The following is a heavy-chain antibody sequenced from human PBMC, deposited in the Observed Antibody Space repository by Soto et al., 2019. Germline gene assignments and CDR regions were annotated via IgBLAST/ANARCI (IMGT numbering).Heavy chain of an antibody. D-gene: IGHD1-26*01. J-gene: IGHJ4*02. CDR3: ARAIKRWDVLYYFDY. V-gene: IGHV1-69*06. Sequence: QVLLVQSGAEVKEPGSSVRVSCKVSGGTFTNYAFSWVRQAPGQGPEWMGGIVVTSDTTDYAQKFRGRVTITADTSTNTLSLDLRSLRVEDTAVYYCARAIKRWDVLYYFDYWGQGTLVTVSS. CDR2: IVVTSDTT. CDR1: GGTFTNYA.